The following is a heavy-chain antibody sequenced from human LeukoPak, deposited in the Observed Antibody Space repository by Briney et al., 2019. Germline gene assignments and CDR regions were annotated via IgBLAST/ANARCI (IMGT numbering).Heavy chain of an antibody. CDR2: IYYSGST. V-gene: IGHV4-59*12. Sequence: SETLSLTCTVSGGSISSYYWSWIRQPPGKGLEWIGYIYYSGSTNYNPSLKSRVTISVDTSKNQFSLKLSSVTAADTAVYYCARAGKVVPAAIAFDNWFDPWGQGTLVTVSS. CDR3: ARAGKVVPAAIAFDNWFDP. CDR1: GGSISSYY. J-gene: IGHJ5*02. D-gene: IGHD2-2*02.